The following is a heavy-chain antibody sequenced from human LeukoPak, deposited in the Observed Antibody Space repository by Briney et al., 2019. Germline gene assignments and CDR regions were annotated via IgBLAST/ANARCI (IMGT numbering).Heavy chain of an antibody. CDR1: GFTFSGSA. CDR2: IRNKANNYAT. V-gene: IGHV3-73*01. J-gene: IGHJ3*02. D-gene: IGHD1-14*01. Sequence: PGGSLRLSCAASGFTFSGSAMHWVRQASGKGLEWVGRIRNKANNYATAYGASVKDRFTISRDDSKNTAYLQMNSLKTEDTAVYYCSTLTLTPDAFNIWGQGTMVTVSS. CDR3: STLTLTPDAFNI.